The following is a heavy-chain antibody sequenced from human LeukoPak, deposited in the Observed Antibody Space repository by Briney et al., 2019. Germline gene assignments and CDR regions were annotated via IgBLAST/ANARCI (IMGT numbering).Heavy chain of an antibody. J-gene: IGHJ3*02. CDR3: AGITMIVVVITEDAFDI. D-gene: IGHD3-22*01. CDR2: INHSGST. V-gene: IGHV4-34*01. CDR1: GGYLSGYY. Sequence: PSETLSHTRAVYGGYLSGYYWSWIRQPPGKGREWIGEINHSGSTNYNPSLKSRVTISVDTSKNQFSLKLSSVTAADTAVYYCAGITMIVVVITEDAFDIWGQGTMVTVSS.